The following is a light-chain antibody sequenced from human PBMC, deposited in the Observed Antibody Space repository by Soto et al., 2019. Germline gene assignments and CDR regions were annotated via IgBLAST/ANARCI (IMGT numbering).Light chain of an antibody. V-gene: IGLV2-14*03. Sequence: QSALAQPASVSGSPGQSITISCTGNSSDVGSYNSVSWYQQYPGKAPTLMIHDVSNRPSGVSNRFSGSKSGNTASLTISGLQAEDEADYYCSSFTSSSSYVFGSGTKLTVL. CDR3: SSFTSSSSYV. J-gene: IGLJ1*01. CDR2: DVS. CDR1: SSDVGSYNS.